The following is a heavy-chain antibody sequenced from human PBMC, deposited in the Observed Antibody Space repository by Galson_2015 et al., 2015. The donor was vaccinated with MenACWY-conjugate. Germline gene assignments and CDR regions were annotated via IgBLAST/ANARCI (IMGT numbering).Heavy chain of an antibody. J-gene: IGHJ6*02. CDR2: IWYDGSNK. CDR3: TTVSPPGSGATILTNYYYYYGMDV. Sequence: SLRLSCAASGFTFSSYGMHWVRQAPGKGLEWVAVIWYDGSNKYYADSVKGRFTISRDNSKNTLYLQMNSLKTEDTAVYYCTTVSPPGSGATILTNYYYYYGMDVWGQGTTVTVSS. V-gene: IGHV3-33*01. D-gene: IGHD5-12*01. CDR1: GFTFSSYG.